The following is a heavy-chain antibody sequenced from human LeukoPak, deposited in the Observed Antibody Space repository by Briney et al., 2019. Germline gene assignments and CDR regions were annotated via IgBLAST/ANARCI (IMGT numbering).Heavy chain of an antibody. CDR2: IYTSGST. Sequence: EPSETLSLTCTVSGGSISSGSYYWSWIRQPAGKGLEWIGRIYTSGSTNYNPSLKSRVTTSVDTSKNQLSLKLSSVTAADTAVYYCARADFWSGYLDYWGQGTLVTVSS. J-gene: IGHJ4*02. D-gene: IGHD3-3*01. CDR1: GGSISSGSYY. V-gene: IGHV4-61*02. CDR3: ARADFWSGYLDY.